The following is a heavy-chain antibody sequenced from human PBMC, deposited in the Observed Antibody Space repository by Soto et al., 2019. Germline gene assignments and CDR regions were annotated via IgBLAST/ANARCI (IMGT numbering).Heavy chain of an antibody. CDR3: ARAAHIVVVTAPFDP. Sequence: PSETLSLTCTVSGGSISSGDYYWSWIRQPPGKGLEWIGEINHSGSTNYNPSLKSQVTISVDTSKNQFSLKLSSVTAADTAVYYCARAAHIVVVTAPFDPWGQGTLVTVSS. CDR1: GGSISSGDYY. D-gene: IGHD2-21*02. V-gene: IGHV4-30-4*01. CDR2: INHSGST. J-gene: IGHJ5*02.